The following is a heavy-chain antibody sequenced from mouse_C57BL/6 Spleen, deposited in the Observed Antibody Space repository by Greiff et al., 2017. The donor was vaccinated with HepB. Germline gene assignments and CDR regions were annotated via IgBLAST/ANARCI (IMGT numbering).Heavy chain of an antibody. J-gene: IGHJ2*01. CDR2: ISSGSSTI. CDR3: ARSHHYGRPTDY. V-gene: IGHV5-17*01. CDR1: GFTFSDYG. D-gene: IGHD1-2*01. Sequence: DVHLVESGGGLVKPGGSLKLSCAASGFTFSDYGMHWVRQAPEKGLEWVAYISSGSSTIYYADTVKGRFTISRDNAKNTLFLQMTSLRSEDTAMYYCARSHHYGRPTDYWGQGTTLTVSS.